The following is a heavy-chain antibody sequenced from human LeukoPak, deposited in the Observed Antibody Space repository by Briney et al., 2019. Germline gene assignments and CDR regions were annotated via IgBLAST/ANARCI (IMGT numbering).Heavy chain of an antibody. CDR3: ARGRFYTSGSYYNRLDY. J-gene: IGHJ4*02. V-gene: IGHV1-2*02. CDR1: GYTFTGYY. D-gene: IGHD3-10*01. CDR2: INPDSGGT. Sequence: ASVKVSCKASGYTFTGYYIHWVRQAPGRGLEWMGWINPDSGGTNYAQKFQGRVTMTWDTSISTAYMELSRLRSDDTAIYYCARGRFYTSGSYYNRLDYWGQGTLVTVSS.